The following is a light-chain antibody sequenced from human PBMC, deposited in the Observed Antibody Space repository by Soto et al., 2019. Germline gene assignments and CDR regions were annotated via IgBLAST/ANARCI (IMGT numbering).Light chain of an antibody. J-gene: IGKJ5*01. CDR3: QQSYSTLIT. CDR2: DAS. CDR1: QTISSW. Sequence: DIQMTQSPSTLSASVGDRVTITCRASQTISSWLAWYQQKPGKAPTLLIYDASTLERGVPSRFSGTGSGTEFTLTISSLQPEDFATYYCQQSYSTLITFGQGTRLEIK. V-gene: IGKV1-5*01.